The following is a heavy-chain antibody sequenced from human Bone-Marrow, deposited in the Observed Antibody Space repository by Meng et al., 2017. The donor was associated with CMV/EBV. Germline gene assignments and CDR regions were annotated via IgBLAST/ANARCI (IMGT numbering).Heavy chain of an antibody. D-gene: IGHD2-2*01. J-gene: IGHJ6*02. CDR1: GFTVSSNY. CDR2: ISSSSSYI. Sequence: GESLKISCAASGFTVSSNYMSWVRQAPGKGLEWVSSISSSSSYIYYADSVKGRFTISRDNAKNSLYLQMNSLRAEDTAVYYCARALIVVVPAVTDGMDVWGQGTTVTVSS. V-gene: IGHV3-21*01. CDR3: ARALIVVVPAVTDGMDV.